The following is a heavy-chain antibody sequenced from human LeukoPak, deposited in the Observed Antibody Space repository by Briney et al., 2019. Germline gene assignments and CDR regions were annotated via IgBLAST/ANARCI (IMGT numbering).Heavy chain of an antibody. CDR1: RXTFNTYA. CDR2: ISGSGGST. Sequence: GRSLRLSCTASRXTFNTYAMSWVRQAPGKGLEWVSAISGSGGSTYYADSVKGRFTISRDNSKNTLYLQMNSLRAEDTAVYYCAKDGLVWFGELNWGQGTLVTVSS. D-gene: IGHD3-10*01. CDR3: AKDGLVWFGELN. J-gene: IGHJ4*02. V-gene: IGHV3-23*01.